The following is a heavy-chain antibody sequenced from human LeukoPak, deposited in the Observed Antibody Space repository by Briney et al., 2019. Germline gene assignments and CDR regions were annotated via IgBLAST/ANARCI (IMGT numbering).Heavy chain of an antibody. Sequence: GGSLRLSCAASGFTFSTHGMHWVRQAPGKGLEWVAVIWYDGSDKYYAHSVKGRFTISRDNSKNTLYLQMNSLRAEDTAVYYCARDYYDSSGYEPRLFDYWGQGTLVTVSS. V-gene: IGHV3-33*01. D-gene: IGHD3-22*01. CDR1: GFTFSTHG. CDR3: ARDYYDSSGYEPRLFDY. CDR2: IWYDGSDK. J-gene: IGHJ4*02.